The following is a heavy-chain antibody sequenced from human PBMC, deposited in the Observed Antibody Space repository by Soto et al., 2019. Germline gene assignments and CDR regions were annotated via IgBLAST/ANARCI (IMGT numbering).Heavy chain of an antibody. CDR1: GFTVSSNY. CDR3: ATLPRGRLRFLEWKSDAFDI. Sequence: PGGSLRLSCAASGFTVSSNYMSWVRQAPGKGLEWVSVIYSGGSTYYADSVKGRFTISRDNSKNTLYLQMNSLRAEDTAVYYCATLPRGRLRFLEWKSDAFDIWGQVTMVTVSS. J-gene: IGHJ3*02. V-gene: IGHV3-66*01. D-gene: IGHD3-3*01. CDR2: IYSGGST.